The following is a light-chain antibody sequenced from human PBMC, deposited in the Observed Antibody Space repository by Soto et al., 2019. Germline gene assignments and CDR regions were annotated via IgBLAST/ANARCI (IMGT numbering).Light chain of an antibody. J-gene: IGKJ4*01. V-gene: IGKV3-20*01. Sequence: EIVLTQSPATLSLSPGDRATLSCRASQRVSTFLAWYQQRPGQAPRLLLYGASSRATGIPGRFSGSGSGTDFTLTISRLEPEDFAVYYCQQYGSSPLTFGGGTKVDIK. CDR1: QRVSTF. CDR2: GAS. CDR3: QQYGSSPLT.